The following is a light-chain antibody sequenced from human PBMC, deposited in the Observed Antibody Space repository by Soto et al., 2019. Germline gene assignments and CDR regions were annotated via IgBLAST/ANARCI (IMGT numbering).Light chain of an antibody. Sequence: EIVLTQSPATLSLSPGERATLSCRASQSVSSYLCWYQQKPGQAPRLLIYYASNRATGIPARFSGSGSGTDFTLTISSLEPEDFAVYYCQQRSNWLLTFGGGTKVEIK. CDR1: QSVSSY. J-gene: IGKJ4*01. CDR3: QQRSNWLLT. V-gene: IGKV3-11*01. CDR2: YAS.